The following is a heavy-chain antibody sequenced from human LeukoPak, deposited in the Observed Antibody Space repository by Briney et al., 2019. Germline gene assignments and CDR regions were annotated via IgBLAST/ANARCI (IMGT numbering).Heavy chain of an antibody. CDR2: IYYSGST. CDR1: GGSISSSSYY. V-gene: IGHV4-39*02. D-gene: IGHD5-24*01. Sequence: SETLSLTCTVSGGSISSSSYYWGWIRQPPGKGLEWIGSIYYSGSTYYNPSLKSRVTISVDTSKNQFSLKLSSVTAADTAVYYCARDRGRWQHIDYWGQGALVTVSS. J-gene: IGHJ4*02. CDR3: ARDRGRWQHIDY.